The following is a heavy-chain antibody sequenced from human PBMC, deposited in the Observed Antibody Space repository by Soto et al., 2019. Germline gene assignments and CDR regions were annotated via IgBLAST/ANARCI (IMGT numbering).Heavy chain of an antibody. CDR2: IYYSGST. CDR3: ASHTGYSSGWYSDY. Sequence: QVQLQESGPGLVKPSETLSLTCTVSGGSISSYYWSWIRQPPGKGLEWIGYIYYSGSTNYNPSLTSRVTLSVDTSKNQFSLKLRSVPAADTAVYYCASHTGYSSGWYSDYWGQGTLVTVSS. CDR1: GGSISSYY. D-gene: IGHD6-19*01. J-gene: IGHJ4*02. V-gene: IGHV4-59*08.